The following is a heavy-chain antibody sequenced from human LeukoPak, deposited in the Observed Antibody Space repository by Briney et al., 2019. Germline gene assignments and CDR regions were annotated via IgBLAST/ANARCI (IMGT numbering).Heavy chain of an antibody. CDR3: VKDWDMAPGY. CDR2: ISDRDGST. D-gene: IGHD2-15*01. V-gene: IGHV3-23*01. CDR1: GFTFSSYA. J-gene: IGHJ4*02. Sequence: GGSLRLSCAASGFTFSSYAMSWVRQAPGKGLEWVSSISDRDGSTYYAHSAKGRFTISRDNSKNTLYLQMNSLRVDDTAVYYCVKDWDMAPGYWGQGTLVTVSS.